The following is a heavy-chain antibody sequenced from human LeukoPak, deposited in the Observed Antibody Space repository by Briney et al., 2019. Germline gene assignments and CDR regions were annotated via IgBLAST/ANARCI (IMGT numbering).Heavy chain of an antibody. J-gene: IGHJ4*02. Sequence: GGSLRLSCAASGFTFSSYSMNWVRQAPGKGLEWVSSISSSSSYIYYADSVKGRFTISRDNSKNTLYLQMNSLRAEDTAVYYCARGKGSGSYYNDCEYWGQGTLVTVSS. V-gene: IGHV3-21*01. CDR1: GFTFSSYS. CDR3: ARGKGSGSYYNDCEY. D-gene: IGHD3-10*01. CDR2: ISSSSSYI.